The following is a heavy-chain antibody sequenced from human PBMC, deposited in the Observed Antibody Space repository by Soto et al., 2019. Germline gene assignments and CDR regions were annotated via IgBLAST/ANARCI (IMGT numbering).Heavy chain of an antibody. V-gene: IGHV5-51*01. CDR1: GYSFTSYW. Sequence: GESLKISCKGSGYSFTSYWIGWVRQRPGKGLEWMGIIYPGDSDTRYSLSFQGQVTISADKSISTAYLQWSSLKASDTAMYYCARNNRRGGWPDRDDYWGQGTLVTVSS. CDR3: ARNNRRGGWPDRDDY. D-gene: IGHD6-19*01. CDR2: IYPGDSDT. J-gene: IGHJ4*02.